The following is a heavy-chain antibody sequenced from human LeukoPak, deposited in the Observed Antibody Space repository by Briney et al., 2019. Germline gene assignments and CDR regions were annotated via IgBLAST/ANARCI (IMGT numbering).Heavy chain of an antibody. J-gene: IGHJ4*02. V-gene: IGHV3-48*04. CDR1: GFTFSSYS. Sequence: GGSLRLSCAASGFTFSSYSMNWVRQAPGKGLEWVSYISSSSSTIYYADSVKGRFTISRDNAKSSLYLQMNSLRAEDTAVYYCARASRSGWSLSDYWGQGTLVTVSS. CDR2: ISSSSSTI. D-gene: IGHD6-19*01. CDR3: ARASRSGWSLSDY.